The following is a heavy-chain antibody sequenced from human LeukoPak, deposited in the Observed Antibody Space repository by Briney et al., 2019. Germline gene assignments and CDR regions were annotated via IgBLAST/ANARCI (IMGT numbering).Heavy chain of an antibody. D-gene: IGHD3-10*01. Sequence: SESLSLTCAVYGGSFSGYYWSWIRQPPGKGLEWIGEINHSGSTNYNPSLKSRVTISVDTSKNQFSLKLSSVTAADTAVYYCARAEPLLWFGELSPSYYYGMDVWGQGTTVTVSS. J-gene: IGHJ6*02. CDR2: INHSGST. CDR1: GGSFSGYY. V-gene: IGHV4-34*01. CDR3: ARAEPLLWFGELSPSYYYGMDV.